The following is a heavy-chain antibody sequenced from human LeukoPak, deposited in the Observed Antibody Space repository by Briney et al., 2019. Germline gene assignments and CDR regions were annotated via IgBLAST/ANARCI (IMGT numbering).Heavy chain of an antibody. D-gene: IGHD6-6*01. CDR2: ISWNSGSI. CDR1: GFTFDDYA. Sequence: GGSLRLSCAASGFTFDDYAMHWVRQAPGKGLEWVSGISWNSGSIGYADSVKGRFTISRDNAKNSLYLQMNSLRAEDTALYYCAEDILQYSSSPNFDYWGQGTLVTVSS. CDR3: AEDILQYSSSPNFDY. J-gene: IGHJ4*02. V-gene: IGHV3-9*01.